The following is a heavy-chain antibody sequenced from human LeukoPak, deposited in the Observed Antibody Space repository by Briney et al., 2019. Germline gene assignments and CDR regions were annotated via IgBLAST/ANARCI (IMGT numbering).Heavy chain of an antibody. Sequence: GGSLRLSCTASGFTITSSYMSWVRQAPGKGLEWVSLIYTGGRTHFADSVKGRSTLSRDNSKNTLYLQMNTLRAEDTAVYYCARHAGFASGWVSYYYDLWGQGTLVTVSS. CDR2: IYTGGRT. V-gene: IGHV3-66*04. D-gene: IGHD6-19*01. CDR3: ARHAGFASGWVSYYYDL. CDR1: GFTITSSY. J-gene: IGHJ4*02.